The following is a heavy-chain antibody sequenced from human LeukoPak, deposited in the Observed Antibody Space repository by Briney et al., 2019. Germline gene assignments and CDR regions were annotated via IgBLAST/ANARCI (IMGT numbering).Heavy chain of an antibody. V-gene: IGHV3-74*01. J-gene: IGHJ4*02. CDR2: IERDGSTT. CDR3: ARDKKSGESSEIDY. Sequence: GRSLRLSCAASGFTVSNYWVHWDRQAPGKGLVWVSRIERDGSTTNYAGSVKGRFTVYRDNAKNTLNLQMNSLRAEDTAVYYCARDKKSGESSEIDYWGQGTLVTVSS. CDR1: GFTVSNYW. D-gene: IGHD3-10*01.